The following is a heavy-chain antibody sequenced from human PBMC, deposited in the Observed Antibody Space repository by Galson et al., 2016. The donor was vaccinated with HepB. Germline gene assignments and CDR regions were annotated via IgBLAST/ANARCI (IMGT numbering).Heavy chain of an antibody. Sequence: SLRLSCATSGFTFDDYAMHWVRLAPGKGLEWVSGISWNSDTIDYAGSVKGRFTIPRDNARKSLFLQMNSLRTEDTALYYCAKDFKDSSSWYSWFDPWGQGTLVTVSS. J-gene: IGHJ5*02. CDR3: AKDFKDSSSWYSWFDP. CDR2: ISWNSDTI. V-gene: IGHV3-9*01. D-gene: IGHD6-13*01. CDR1: GFTFDDYA.